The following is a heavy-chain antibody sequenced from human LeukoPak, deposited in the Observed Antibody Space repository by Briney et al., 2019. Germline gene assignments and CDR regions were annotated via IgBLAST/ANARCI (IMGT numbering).Heavy chain of an antibody. V-gene: IGHV4-59*01. CDR3: ARDPGYCGSGSYLDY. D-gene: IGHD3-10*01. CDR1: GGSISSYY. CDR2: IYYSGST. J-gene: IGHJ4*02. Sequence: KPSETLSLTCTVSGGSISSYYWSWIRQPPGKGLEWIGYIYYSGSTNYNPSLKSRVTISVDTSKNQFSLKLSSVTAADTAVYYCARDPGYCGSGSYLDYWGQGTLVTVSS.